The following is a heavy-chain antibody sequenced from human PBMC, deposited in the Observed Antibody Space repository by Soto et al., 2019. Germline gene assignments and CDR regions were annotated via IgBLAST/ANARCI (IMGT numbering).Heavy chain of an antibody. D-gene: IGHD3-3*01. CDR2: IVVGSGNT. J-gene: IGHJ6*03. V-gene: IGHV1-58*02. Sequence: ASVKVSCKASGFTFTSSAMQWVRQARGQRLEWIGWIVVGSGNTNYAQKFQERVTITRDMSTSTAYMELSSLRSEDTAVYYCAAGRWDDFWSGYGYYMDVWGKGTTVTVSS. CDR1: GFTFTSSA. CDR3: AAGRWDDFWSGYGYYMDV.